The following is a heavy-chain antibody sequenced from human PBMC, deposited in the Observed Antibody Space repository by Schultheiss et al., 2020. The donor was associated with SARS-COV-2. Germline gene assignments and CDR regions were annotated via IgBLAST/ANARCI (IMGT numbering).Heavy chain of an antibody. CDR3: ARRDGYNYYFDY. D-gene: IGHD5-24*01. J-gene: IGHJ4*02. V-gene: IGHV1-69*06. Sequence: SVKVSCKASGGTFSSYAISWVRQAPGQGLEWMGGIIPIFGTANYAQKFQGRVTITADKSTSTAYMELSSLRSEDTAVYYCARRDGYNYYFDYWGQGTLVTVSS. CDR1: GGTFSSYA. CDR2: IIPIFGTA.